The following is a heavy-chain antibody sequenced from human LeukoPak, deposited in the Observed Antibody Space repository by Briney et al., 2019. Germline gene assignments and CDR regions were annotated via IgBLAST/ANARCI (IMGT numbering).Heavy chain of an antibody. CDR3: ARRGIVPAARVSWFDP. Sequence: SVKVSCKASGGTFSSYAISWVRQAPGQGLEWMGGIIPIFGTANYAQKFQGRVTITADKSTSTAYMELSSLRSEDTAVYYCARRGIVPAARVSWFDPWGQGTLVTVSS. CDR1: GGTFSSYA. J-gene: IGHJ5*02. D-gene: IGHD2-2*01. CDR2: IIPIFGTA. V-gene: IGHV1-69*06.